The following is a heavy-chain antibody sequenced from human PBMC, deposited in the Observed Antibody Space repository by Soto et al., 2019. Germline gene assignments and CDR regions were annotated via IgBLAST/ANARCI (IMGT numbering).Heavy chain of an antibody. CDR1: GFSFTTAW. J-gene: IGHJ3*02. V-gene: IGHV3-15*07. D-gene: IGHD3-3*01. CDR2: IKSKTDGGTP. Sequence: PGGSLRLYFAASGFSFTTAWINWVRQAPGKGLEWVGRIKSKTDGGTPDYAAPVKGRFTISRDDSKNTLYLQMNSLKTEDTAVYYCTTRKSELTYYDFWSGYPQSDAFDIWGQGTMVTVSS. CDR3: TTRKSELTYYDFWSGYPQSDAFDI.